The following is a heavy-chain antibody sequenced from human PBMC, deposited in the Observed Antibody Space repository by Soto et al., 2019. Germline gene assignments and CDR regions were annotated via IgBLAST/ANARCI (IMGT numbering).Heavy chain of an antibody. CDR2: IYYSGST. CDR1: GGSISSYY. J-gene: IGHJ4*02. Sequence: PSETLSLTCTVSGGSISSYYWSWIRQPPGKGLEWIGYIYYSGSTNYNPSLKSRVTISVDTSKNQFSLKLSSVTAADTAVYYCARQSPHYDYIWGSYPTRGGPFDYWGQGTLVTVS. CDR3: ARQSPHYDYIWGSYPTRGGPFDY. D-gene: IGHD3-16*02. V-gene: IGHV4-59*08.